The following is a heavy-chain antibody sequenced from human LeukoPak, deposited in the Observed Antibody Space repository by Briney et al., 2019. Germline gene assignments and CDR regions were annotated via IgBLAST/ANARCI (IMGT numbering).Heavy chain of an antibody. V-gene: IGHV4-59*08. D-gene: IGHD6-19*01. CDR2: VHYSGST. J-gene: IGHJ4*02. CDR1: GGSISSYY. CDR3: ARAFSSGSYFDY. Sequence: SETLSLTCTVSGGSISSYYWSWIRQPPGKGLEWIGYVHYSGSTNYNPSLKSRVTISVDTSKNQFSLKLSSVTAADTAVYYCARAFSSGSYFDYWGQGTLVTVSS.